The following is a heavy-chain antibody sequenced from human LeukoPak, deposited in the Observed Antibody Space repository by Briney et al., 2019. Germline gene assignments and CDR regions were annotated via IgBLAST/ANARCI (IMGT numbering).Heavy chain of an antibody. J-gene: IGHJ4*02. V-gene: IGHV3-30-3*01. Sequence: GGSLRLSCAASGFTFSSYAMHWVRQAPGKGLEWVAVISYDGSNKYYADSVKGRFTISRDNSKNTLYLQMNSLRAGDTAVYYCASAQPSYGLRYWGQGTLVTVSS. CDR1: GFTFSSYA. CDR2: ISYDGSNK. D-gene: IGHD5-18*01. CDR3: ASAQPSYGLRY.